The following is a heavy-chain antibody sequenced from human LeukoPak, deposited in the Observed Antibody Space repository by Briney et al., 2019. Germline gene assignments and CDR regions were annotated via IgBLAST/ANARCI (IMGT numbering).Heavy chain of an antibody. D-gene: IGHD3-10*01. CDR3: ASFPYYYGSGSRGWFDP. V-gene: IGHV4-38-2*02. CDR1: GYSISNGYY. J-gene: IGHJ5*02. CDR2: IYHSGSI. Sequence: SETLSLTCTVSGYSISNGYYWGWIRQPPGKGLEWIGSIYHSGSIYYNPSLKSRVTISVDTSKNQLSLKLSSVTAADTAVYYCASFPYYYGSGSRGWFDPWGQGTLVTVSS.